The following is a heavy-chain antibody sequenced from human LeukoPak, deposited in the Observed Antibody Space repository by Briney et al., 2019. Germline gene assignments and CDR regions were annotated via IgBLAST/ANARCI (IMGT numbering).Heavy chain of an antibody. V-gene: IGHV5-10-1*01. CDR1: GYSFTSYW. CDR3: ARLRSGMVRGETLQHAFDI. J-gene: IGHJ3*02. Sequence: GESLKISCKGSGYSFTSYWISWVRQMPGKGLEWMGRIDPSDSYTNYSPSFQGHVTISADKSISTAYLQWSSLKASDTAMHYCARLRSGMVRGETLQHAFDIWGQGTMVTVSS. D-gene: IGHD3-10*01. CDR2: IDPSDSYT.